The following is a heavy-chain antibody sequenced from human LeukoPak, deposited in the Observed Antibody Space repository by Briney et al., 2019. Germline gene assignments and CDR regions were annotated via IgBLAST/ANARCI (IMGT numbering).Heavy chain of an antibody. J-gene: IGHJ5*02. CDR3: ASSLTSSGYDYDWFDP. CDR2: IYHSGST. V-gene: IGHV4-38-2*02. D-gene: IGHD5-12*01. Sequence: SETLSLTCTVSGYSISSGYYWGWIRQPPGKGLEWIGSIYHSGSTYYNPSLKSRVTISVDTSKNQFSLKLSSVTAADTAVYYCASSLTSSGYDYDWFDPWGQGTLVTVSS. CDR1: GYSISSGYY.